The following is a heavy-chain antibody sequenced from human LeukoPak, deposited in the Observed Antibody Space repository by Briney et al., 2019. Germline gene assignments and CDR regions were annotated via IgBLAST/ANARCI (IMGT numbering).Heavy chain of an antibody. CDR3: ARHRSSWPIDY. V-gene: IGHV3-23*01. J-gene: IGHJ4*02. CDR1: GFTFSNYV. CDR2: IGGSGGTT. Sequence: GGSLRLSCAASGFTFSNYVMSWVRQAPGKGLEWVSSIGGSGGTTYYADSVRGRFTISRDNSKNTLYLQMNSLRAEDTAVYYCARHRSSWPIDYWGQGTLVTVSS. D-gene: IGHD6-6*01.